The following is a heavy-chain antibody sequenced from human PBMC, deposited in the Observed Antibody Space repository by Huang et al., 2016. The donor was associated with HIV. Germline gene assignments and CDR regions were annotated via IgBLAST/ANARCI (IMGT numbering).Heavy chain of an antibody. CDR3: ARAIAVAGTISNYGMDV. D-gene: IGHD6-19*01. CDR2: VNQSGST. Sequence: QVQLQQWGAGLLKPSETLSLTCAVYGGSFSGYYWSWIRQPPGKGLEWIGEVNQSGSTNNSPSLKSRVTISVDTSKNQFSLKLSSVTAADTAVYYCARAIAVAGTISNYGMDVWGQGTTVTVSS. J-gene: IGHJ6*01. V-gene: IGHV4-34*01. CDR1: GGSFSGYY.